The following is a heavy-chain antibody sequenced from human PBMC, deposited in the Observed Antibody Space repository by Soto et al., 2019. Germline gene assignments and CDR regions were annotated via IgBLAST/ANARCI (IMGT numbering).Heavy chain of an antibody. CDR1: GVTFSSYA. V-gene: IGHV1-69*06. CDR2: IIPIFGTA. Sequence: ASVKVSCKASGVTFSSYAISWVRQDPGQGLEWMGGIIPIFGTANYAHKFQGRVTITADKSSSTAYMELSSVRSEDTAVYYCARARDDYRDSFYYFAYWGQGTFVTVSS. D-gene: IGHD4-17*01. J-gene: IGHJ4*02. CDR3: ARARDDYRDSFYYFAY.